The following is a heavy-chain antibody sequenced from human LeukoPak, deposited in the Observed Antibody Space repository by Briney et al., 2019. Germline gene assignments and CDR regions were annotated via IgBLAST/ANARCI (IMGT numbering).Heavy chain of an antibody. V-gene: IGHV3-23*01. J-gene: IGHJ4*02. Sequence: GGSLRLSCAASGFTFSSYAMSWVRQAPGKGLEWVSSITSSGAATYYADSVKGRFTISRDNSDNTLYLQMNSQRAEDTAVYYCAKDRPNYYGSNGHYYKLNGDCWGQGTLVTVSS. CDR1: GFTFSSYA. CDR3: AKDRPNYYGSNGHYYKLNGDC. D-gene: IGHD3-22*01. CDR2: ITSSGAAT.